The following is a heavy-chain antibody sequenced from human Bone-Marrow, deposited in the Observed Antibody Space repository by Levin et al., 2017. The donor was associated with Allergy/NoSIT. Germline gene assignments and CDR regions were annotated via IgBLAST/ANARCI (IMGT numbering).Heavy chain of an antibody. CDR1: GFTFNSYG. D-gene: IGHD4-11*01. J-gene: IGHJ6*02. V-gene: IGHV3-30*18. Sequence: GGSLRLSCVASGFTFNSYGMHWVRQAPGKGLEWVAVVSYDGNHKYYGDSVKGRVTISRDNSKNTLYLQMISLRAEDTAVYYWAKPGAYSDYARGGLDVWGQGTTVTVSS. CDR2: VSYDGNHK. CDR3: AKPGAYSDYARGGLDV.